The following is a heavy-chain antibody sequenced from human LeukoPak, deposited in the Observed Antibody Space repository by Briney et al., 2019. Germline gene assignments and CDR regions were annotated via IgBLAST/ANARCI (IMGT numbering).Heavy chain of an antibody. CDR1: GFTFDDYA. CDR2: ISWDSGSV. CDR3: AKDYRRHGGSVSPFDY. V-gene: IGHV3-9*01. D-gene: IGHD3-10*01. J-gene: IGHJ4*02. Sequence: GGSLRLSCAASGFTFDDYAMHWVRPAPGKGLEWVSGISWDSGSVDSADSVKGRFTISRDNARNSLYLQMNSLRAEDTALYYCAKDYRRHGGSVSPFDYWGQGTLVTVSS.